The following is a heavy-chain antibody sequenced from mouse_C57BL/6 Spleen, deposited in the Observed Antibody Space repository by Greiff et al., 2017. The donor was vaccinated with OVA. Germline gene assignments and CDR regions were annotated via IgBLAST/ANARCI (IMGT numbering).Heavy chain of an antibody. V-gene: IGHV1-15*01. J-gene: IGHJ4*01. D-gene: IGHD2-5*01. CDR1: GYTFTDYE. CDR2: IDPETGGT. CDR3: SRYYSNYVGYYAMDY. Sequence: VQVVESGAELVRPGASVTLSCKASGYTFTDYEMHWVKQTPVHGLEWIGAIDPETGGTAYNQKFKGKAILTADKSSSTAYMELRSLTSEDSAVYYCSRYYSNYVGYYAMDYWGQGTSVTVSS.